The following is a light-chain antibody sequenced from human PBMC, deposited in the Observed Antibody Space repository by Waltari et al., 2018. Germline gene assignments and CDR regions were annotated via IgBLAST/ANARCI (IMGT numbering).Light chain of an antibody. CDR1: SGHSSTI. CDR3: QTGGHGTWV. Sequence: QLVVTQSPSASASLGASVKLTRTPSSGHSSTIIACPQQQPEKCPRYLMKVNSDGSHSRGDEIPDRFSGSSSGAERHLTISSLQAEDEADYYCQTGGHGTWVFGGGTKLTVL. CDR2: VNSDGSH. J-gene: IGLJ3*02. V-gene: IGLV4-69*01.